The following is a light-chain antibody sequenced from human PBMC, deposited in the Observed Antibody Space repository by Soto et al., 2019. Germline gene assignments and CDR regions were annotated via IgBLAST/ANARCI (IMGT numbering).Light chain of an antibody. CDR2: EVS. J-gene: IGLJ1*01. CDR3: SSYTSSSTLDYV. Sequence: QSVLTQPASVSGSPGQSITISCTETSSDVGDYKYVSWYQQYPGLAPKLMIYEVSNRPSGVSNRFSGSKSGNTASLTISGLQAEDEADYYCSSYTSSSTLDYVFGTGTKVTVL. CDR1: SSDVGDYKY. V-gene: IGLV2-14*01.